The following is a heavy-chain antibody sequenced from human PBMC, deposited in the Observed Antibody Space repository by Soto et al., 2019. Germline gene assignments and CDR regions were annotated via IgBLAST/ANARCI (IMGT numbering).Heavy chain of an antibody. J-gene: IGHJ4*02. CDR1: GYTFTSYG. CDR2: ISAYNGNT. Sequence: ASVKVSCKASGYTFTSYGISWVRQAPGQGLEWMGWISAYNGNTNYAQKLQGRVTMTTDTSTSTVYMELSSLRSEDTAVYYCARVAHYGDPYYFDYWGQGTLVTVSS. CDR3: ARVAHYGDPYYFDY. D-gene: IGHD4-17*01. V-gene: IGHV1-18*01.